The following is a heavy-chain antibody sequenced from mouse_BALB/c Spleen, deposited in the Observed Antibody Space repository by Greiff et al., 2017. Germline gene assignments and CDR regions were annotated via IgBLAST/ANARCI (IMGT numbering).Heavy chain of an antibody. CDR2: ISSGSSTI. V-gene: IGHV5-17*02. CDR1: GFTFSSFG. D-gene: IGHD2-1*01. Sequence: VESGGGLVQPGGSRKLSCAASGFTFSSFGMHWVRQAPEKGLEWVAYISSGSSTIYYADTVKGRFTISRDNPKNTLFLQMTSLRSEDTAMYYCARSGIYYGNPYYFDYWGQGTTLTVSS. CDR3: ARSGIYYGNPYYFDY. J-gene: IGHJ2*01.